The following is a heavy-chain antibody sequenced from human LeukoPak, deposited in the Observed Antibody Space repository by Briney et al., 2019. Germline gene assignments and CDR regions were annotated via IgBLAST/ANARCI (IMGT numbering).Heavy chain of an antibody. Sequence: PGGSLRLSCATSGFTFSSHVMSWVRQAPGKGLEWVSTMSSGGDFVYYGGAVKGRFTASRDNSKNTLYLQMNNLRVEDTATYYCAKGAIEPPGTDYWGQGALVTVSS. J-gene: IGHJ4*02. CDR3: AKGAIEPPGTDY. V-gene: IGHV3-23*01. CDR1: GFTFSSHV. CDR2: MSSGGDFV. D-gene: IGHD1-14*01.